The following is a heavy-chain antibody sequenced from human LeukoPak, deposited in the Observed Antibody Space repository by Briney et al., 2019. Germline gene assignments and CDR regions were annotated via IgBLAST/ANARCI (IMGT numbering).Heavy chain of an antibody. D-gene: IGHD6-13*01. Sequence: ASVKVSCKASGYIFSSYGISWVRQAPGQGLEWMGWISVYNGNTNYAQKLQGRVTMTTDTSTSTAYMELRSLRSDDTAVYYCVRLSGYDEYPDYWGQGTLVTVSS. J-gene: IGHJ4*02. CDR3: VRLSGYDEYPDY. V-gene: IGHV1-18*01. CDR2: ISVYNGNT. CDR1: GYIFSSYG.